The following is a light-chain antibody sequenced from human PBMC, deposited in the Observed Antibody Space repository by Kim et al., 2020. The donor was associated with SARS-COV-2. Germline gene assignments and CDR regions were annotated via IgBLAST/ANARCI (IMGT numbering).Light chain of an antibody. Sequence: SVSPGQTASITCSGDKLGDKYACWYQQKPGPSPVLVIYQDSKRPSGIPERFSGSNSGNTATLTIGGTQAMDEADYYCQAWDSSTGVFGGGTQLTVL. V-gene: IGLV3-1*01. CDR3: QAWDSSTGV. J-gene: IGLJ3*02. CDR1: KLGDKY. CDR2: QDS.